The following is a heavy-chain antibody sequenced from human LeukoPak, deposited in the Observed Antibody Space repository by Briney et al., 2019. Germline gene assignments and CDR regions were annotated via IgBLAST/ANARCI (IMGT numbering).Heavy chain of an antibody. D-gene: IGHD3-22*01. CDR3: ARTNYYYDSSGYFVYYFDY. CDR1: GGSMSSYY. Sequence: SSETLSLTCTVSGGSMSSYYWSWIRQPAGKGLEWIGRIYTSGSTNYNPSLKSRVTMSVDTSKNQFSLKLSSVTAADTAVYYCARTNYYYDSSGYFVYYFDYWGQGTLVTVSS. CDR2: IYTSGST. J-gene: IGHJ4*02. V-gene: IGHV4-4*07.